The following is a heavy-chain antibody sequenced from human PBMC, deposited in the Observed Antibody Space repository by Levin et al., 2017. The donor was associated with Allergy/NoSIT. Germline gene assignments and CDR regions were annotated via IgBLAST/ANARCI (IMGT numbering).Heavy chain of an antibody. D-gene: IGHD3-9*01. J-gene: IGHJ6*03. CDR2: IFSGGSK. Sequence: GESLRLSCAASGFTVSGQYMSWVRQAPGKALEWVSLIFSGGSKYYADSVKGRFTISRDTSKNILYLQMNSLRAEDTAVYYCARTHYDILTSYMDVWGKGTTVTVSS. V-gene: IGHV3-66*02. CDR3: ARTHYDILTSYMDV. CDR1: GFTVSGQY.